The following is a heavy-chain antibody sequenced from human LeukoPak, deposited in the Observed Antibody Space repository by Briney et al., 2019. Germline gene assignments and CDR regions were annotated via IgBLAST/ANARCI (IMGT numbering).Heavy chain of an antibody. CDR3: ARGGASCGGDCLDY. D-gene: IGHD2-21*02. CDR1: GFTFSSFS. V-gene: IGHV3-48*01. Sequence: GGSLRLSCAAPGFTFSSFSMNWVRQAPGKGLEWVSYISSSSSSKKYADSVEGRFTISRDNAKNSLYLQMNSLRAEDTAVYYCARGGASCGGDCLDYWGQGTLVTVSS. CDR2: ISSSSSSK. J-gene: IGHJ4*02.